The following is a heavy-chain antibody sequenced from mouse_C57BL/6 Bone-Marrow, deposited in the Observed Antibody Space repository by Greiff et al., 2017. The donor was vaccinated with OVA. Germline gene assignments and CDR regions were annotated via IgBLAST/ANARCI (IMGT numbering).Heavy chain of an antibody. V-gene: IGHV1-81*01. CDR3: ARRYYGSFDY. CDR1: GYTFTSYG. J-gene: IGHJ2*01. Sequence: VQLQQSGAELARPGASVKLSCKASGYTFTSYGISWVKQRTGQGLEWIGEIYPRCGNTYYNEKFKGKATLTADKSSSTAYMELRSLTSEDSAVYFCARRYYGSFDYWGQGTTLTVSS. D-gene: IGHD1-1*01. CDR2: IYPRCGNT.